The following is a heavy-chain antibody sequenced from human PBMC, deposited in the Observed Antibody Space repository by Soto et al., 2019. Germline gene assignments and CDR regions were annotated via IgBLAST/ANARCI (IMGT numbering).Heavy chain of an antibody. CDR3: ATRMTTAPY. J-gene: IGHJ4*02. CDR1: GFAVSANY. Sequence: EAHLVGSGGGLVQPGGSLRLSCAASGFAVSANYLSWVRQAPGKGLEWVSLIYSGGDTDYAHSVRGRFTISRDNSKNTLYLQMNSLKAEDTAVYYCATRMTTAPYWGQGALVNVSS. D-gene: IGHD4-17*01. V-gene: IGHV3-66*01. CDR2: IYSGGDT.